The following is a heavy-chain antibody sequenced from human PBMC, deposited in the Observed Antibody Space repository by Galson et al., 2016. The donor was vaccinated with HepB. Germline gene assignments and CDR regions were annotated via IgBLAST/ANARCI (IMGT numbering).Heavy chain of an antibody. D-gene: IGHD6-19*01. CDR1: GYTFSTFG. CDR3: ARNIRSGSAWYYYFGH. J-gene: IGHJ4*02. CDR2: ISPHNGNT. Sequence: QSGAEVKKPGASVKASCKASGYTFSTFGISWLRQAPGQGLEWMGWISPHNGNTDYPRKFQGRVTMTTETSTSTAYLELRGLRSDDTAVYYCARNIRSGSAWYYYFGHGGQGTLVTVSS. V-gene: IGHV1-18*01.